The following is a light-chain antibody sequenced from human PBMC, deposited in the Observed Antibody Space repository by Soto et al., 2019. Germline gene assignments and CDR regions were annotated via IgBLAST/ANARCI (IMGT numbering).Light chain of an antibody. CDR2: DVN. CDR1: SSDVGGYNY. CDR3: SSHASSDNPCV. J-gene: IGLJ1*01. V-gene: IGLV2-8*01. Sequence: QSALTQPPSASGSPGQSVTISCTGTSSDVGGYNYVSWYQQHPGKAPKVMIYDVNKRPSGVPDSCSGSKSGNTASLTVSGVQAEDEADYYYSSHASSDNPCVFGTGTKLTVL.